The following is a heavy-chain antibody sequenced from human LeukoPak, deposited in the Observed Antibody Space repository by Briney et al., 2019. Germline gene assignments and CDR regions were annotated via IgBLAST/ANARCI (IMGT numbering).Heavy chain of an antibody. D-gene: IGHD3-22*01. CDR3: ARLGYYYDSSGPFGENWFDL. Sequence: PSGTLSLTCTVSGGSISSSSYYWGWIRQPPGKGLEWIGSIYYSGSTYYNPSLKSRVTISVDTSKNQFSLKLSSVTAADTAVYYCARLGYYYDSSGPFGENWFDLWGQGTLVTVSS. V-gene: IGHV4-39*01. J-gene: IGHJ5*02. CDR2: IYYSGST. CDR1: GGSISSSSYY.